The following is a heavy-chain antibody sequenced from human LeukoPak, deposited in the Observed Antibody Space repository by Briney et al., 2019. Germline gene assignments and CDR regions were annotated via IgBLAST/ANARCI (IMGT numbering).Heavy chain of an antibody. V-gene: IGHV3-7*01. D-gene: IGHD1-26*01. CDR3: ARDLNSLPRQDY. J-gene: IGHJ4*02. Sequence: GGSLRLSCAASGFTFSSFWMSWVRQAPGKGLEWVANIKQDGSEKYYVDSVKGRFTISRGNAKNSLYLQMNSLRAEDTAVYYCARDLNSLPRQDYWGQGTLVTVSS. CDR1: GFTFSSFW. CDR2: IKQDGSEK.